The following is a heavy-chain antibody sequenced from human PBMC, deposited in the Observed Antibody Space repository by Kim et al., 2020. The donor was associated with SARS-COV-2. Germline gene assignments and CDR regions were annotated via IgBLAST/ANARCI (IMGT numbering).Heavy chain of an antibody. V-gene: IGHV4-31*03. CDR1: GGSISSGGYY. CDR2: IYYSGST. CDR3: ARDVGEHYDSPIGAFDI. Sequence: SETLSLTCTVSGGSISSGGYYWSWIRQHPGKGLEWIGYIYYSGSTYYNPSLKSRVTISVDTSKNQFSLKLSSVTAADTAVYYCARDVGEHYDSPIGAFDIWGQGTMVTVSS. D-gene: IGHD3-22*01. J-gene: IGHJ3*02.